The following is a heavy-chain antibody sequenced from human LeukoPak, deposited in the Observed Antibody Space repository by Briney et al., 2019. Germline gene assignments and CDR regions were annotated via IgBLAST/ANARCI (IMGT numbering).Heavy chain of an antibody. CDR2: MKQDGSEK. Sequence: GGSLRLSCAASGFTFSSYWMSWVRQAPGKGLEWVANMKQDGSEKYYVDSVKGRFTISRDNAKNSLYLQMNSLRAEDTAVYYCAREIPGGYFDYWGQGTLVTVSS. J-gene: IGHJ4*02. V-gene: IGHV3-7*01. CDR3: AREIPGGYFDY. CDR1: GFTFSSYW. D-gene: IGHD3-10*01.